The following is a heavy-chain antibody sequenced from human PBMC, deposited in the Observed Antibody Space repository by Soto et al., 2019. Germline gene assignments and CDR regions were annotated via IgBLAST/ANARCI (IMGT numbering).Heavy chain of an antibody. CDR1: GYTFTSYD. D-gene: IGHD3-10*01. J-gene: IGHJ4*02. CDR2: MNPNSANT. CDR3: ARSGVGELSWHVY. V-gene: IGHV1-8*01. Sequence: QVQLVQSGAEVKEPGASVKVSCKASGYTFTSYDINWVRQATGQGLEWMGWMNPNSANTGYAQKFQGSVTLTRNTAISTAYMELGSLRAEDTAVYYCARSGVGELSWHVYWGQGTLVTVSS.